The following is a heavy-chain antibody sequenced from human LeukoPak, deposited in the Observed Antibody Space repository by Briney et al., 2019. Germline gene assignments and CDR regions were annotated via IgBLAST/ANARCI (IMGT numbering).Heavy chain of an antibody. CDR2: IYSGGST. V-gene: IGHV3-53*01. CDR1: GFTVSSNY. CDR3: ARDYYDSSGYYGLDY. D-gene: IGHD3-22*01. J-gene: IGHJ4*02. Sequence: GESLRLSCAASGFTVSSNYMSWVRQAPGKGLEWVSVIYSGGSTYYADSVKGRFTISRDNSKNTLYLQMNSLRAEDTAVYYCARDYYDSSGYYGLDYWGQGTLVTVSS.